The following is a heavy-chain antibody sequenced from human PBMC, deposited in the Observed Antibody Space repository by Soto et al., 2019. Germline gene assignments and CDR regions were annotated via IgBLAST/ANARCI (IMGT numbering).Heavy chain of an antibody. V-gene: IGHV1-3*01. CDR2: INAGNGNT. CDR3: ARIRFDNSGYPSYYYGMDV. J-gene: IGHJ6*02. Sequence: ASVKVSCKASGYTFTSYAMHWVRQAPGQRLEWMGWINAGNGNTKYSQKFQGRVTITRDTSTSTAYMELSSLRSEDTAVYYCARIRFDNSGYPSYYYGMDVWGQGTTVTVSS. D-gene: IGHD5-12*01. CDR1: GYTFTSYA.